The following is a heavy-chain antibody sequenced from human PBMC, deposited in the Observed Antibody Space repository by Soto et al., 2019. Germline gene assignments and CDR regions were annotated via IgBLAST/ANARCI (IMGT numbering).Heavy chain of an antibody. V-gene: IGHV1-69*13. Sequence: SVKVSCKASGGTFSSYAISWVRQAPGQGLEWMGGITPIFGTANYAQKFQGRVTITADESTSTAYMELSSLRSEDTAVYYCATGLVGPTLERDYWGQGTLVTVSS. CDR3: ATGLVGPTLERDY. J-gene: IGHJ4*02. D-gene: IGHD1-26*01. CDR2: ITPIFGTA. CDR1: GGTFSSYA.